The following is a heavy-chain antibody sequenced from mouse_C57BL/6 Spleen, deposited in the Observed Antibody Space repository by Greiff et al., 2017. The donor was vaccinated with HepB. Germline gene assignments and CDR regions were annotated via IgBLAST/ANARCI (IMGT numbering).Heavy chain of an antibody. J-gene: IGHJ3*01. D-gene: IGHD2-2*01. CDR2: IYPGSGST. CDR3: AREGPYGYDEGAWFAY. Sequence: QVQLQQPGAELVKPGASVKMSCKASGYTFTSYWITWVKQRPGQGLEWIGDIYPGSGSTNYNEKFKSKATLTVDTSSSTAYMQLSSLTSEDSAVYYGAREGPYGYDEGAWFAYWGQGTLVTVSA. CDR1: GYTFTSYW. V-gene: IGHV1-55*01.